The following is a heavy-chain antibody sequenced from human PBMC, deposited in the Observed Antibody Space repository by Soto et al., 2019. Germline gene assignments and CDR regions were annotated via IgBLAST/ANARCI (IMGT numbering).Heavy chain of an antibody. CDR1: GFTFSSYA. J-gene: IGHJ4*02. V-gene: IGHV3-23*01. D-gene: IGHD3-22*01. Sequence: EVQLLESGGGLVQPGGSLRLSCAASGFTFSSYAMSWVRQAPGKGLEWVSAISGSGGSTYYADSVKGRFTISRDNSKNTLYLHMNSLRAEDTAVYYCANLVGFHDSSGYCRDYWGKGTLVTVSS. CDR3: ANLVGFHDSSGYCRDY. CDR2: ISGSGGST.